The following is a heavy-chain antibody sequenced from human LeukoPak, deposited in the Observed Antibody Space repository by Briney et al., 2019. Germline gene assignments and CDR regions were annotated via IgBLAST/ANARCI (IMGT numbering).Heavy chain of an antibody. D-gene: IGHD5-12*01. V-gene: IGHV3-53*01. Sequence: GGSLGLSCAASGFTVSSNYMSWVRQAPGKGLEWVSVIYSGGSTYYADSVKGRFTISRDNSKNTLYLQMNSLRAEDTAVYYCARGYVDIVATIYFDYWGQGTLVTVSS. CDR1: GFTVSSNY. CDR3: ARGYVDIVATIYFDY. J-gene: IGHJ4*02. CDR2: IYSGGST.